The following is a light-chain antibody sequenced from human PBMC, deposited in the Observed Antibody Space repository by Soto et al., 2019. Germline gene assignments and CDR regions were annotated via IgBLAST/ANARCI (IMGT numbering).Light chain of an antibody. CDR3: QSYDSSLSVSYV. Sequence: QSVLTQPPSVSGAPGQRVTISCTGSSSNIGAGYDVHWYQQLPGTAPKLLIYGNSNRPSGVLDRFSGSKSGTSASLAITGLQAEDEADYYCQSYDSSLSVSYVFGTGTKVTVL. J-gene: IGLJ1*01. CDR1: SSNIGAGYD. CDR2: GNS. V-gene: IGLV1-40*01.